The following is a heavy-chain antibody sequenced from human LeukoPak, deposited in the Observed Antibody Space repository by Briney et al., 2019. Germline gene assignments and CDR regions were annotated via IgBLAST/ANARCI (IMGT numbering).Heavy chain of an antibody. D-gene: IGHD3-3*01. Sequence: GGSLRLSCAASGFTFSSYSMNWVRQAPGKGLEWVSSISSSSSYIYYADSVKGRFTISRDNAKNSLYLQMNSLRAEDTAVYYCARDAPLITIFGVAKGAAFDIWGQGTMVTVSS. J-gene: IGHJ3*02. CDR1: GFTFSSYS. CDR2: ISSSSSYI. V-gene: IGHV3-21*01. CDR3: ARDAPLITIFGVAKGAAFDI.